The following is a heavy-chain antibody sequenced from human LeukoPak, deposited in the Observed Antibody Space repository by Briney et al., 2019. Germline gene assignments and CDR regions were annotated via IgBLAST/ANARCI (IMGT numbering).Heavy chain of an antibody. CDR2: IYYSGST. J-gene: IGHJ5*02. Sequence: SQTLSLTCTVSGGSISSGDYYWRWIRQPPGKGLEWIGYIYYSGSTYYNPSLKSRVTISVDTSKNQFSLKLSSVTAADTAVYYCARTMHYDFWSGYYFNWFDPWGQGTLVTVSS. V-gene: IGHV4-30-4*01. CDR3: ARTMHYDFWSGYYFNWFDP. CDR1: GGSISSGDYY. D-gene: IGHD3-3*01.